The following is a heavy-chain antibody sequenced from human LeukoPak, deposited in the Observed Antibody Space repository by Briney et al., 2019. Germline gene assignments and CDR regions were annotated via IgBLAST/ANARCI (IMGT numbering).Heavy chain of an antibody. CDR2: ISSSSSYI. CDR3: ARGIAARWELLGALDI. Sequence: GGSLRLSCAASGFTFSSYNTNWVRQAPGKGLEWVSSISSSSSYIYYADSVKGRFTISRDNAKKSLYLQMNSLRAEDTAVYYCARGIAARWELLGALDIWGQGTMVTVSS. CDR1: GFTFSSYN. D-gene: IGHD3-10*01. V-gene: IGHV3-21*01. J-gene: IGHJ3*02.